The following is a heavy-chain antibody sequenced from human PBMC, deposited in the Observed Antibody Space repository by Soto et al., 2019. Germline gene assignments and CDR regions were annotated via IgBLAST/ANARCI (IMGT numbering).Heavy chain of an antibody. CDR3: AIGSTYSGEFEF. Sequence: VQLVQSGAEVKQPGSSVKVSCKASGGTFSSYTVTWVRQAPGQGLEWMGGFVPIVGTTYYSQNFQGRLTITADESATTGYMELSSLTSDDTARYYCAIGSTYSGEFEFWGQGTLVTVAS. CDR1: GGTFSSYT. CDR2: FVPIVGTT. V-gene: IGHV1-69*01. D-gene: IGHD1-26*01. J-gene: IGHJ4*02.